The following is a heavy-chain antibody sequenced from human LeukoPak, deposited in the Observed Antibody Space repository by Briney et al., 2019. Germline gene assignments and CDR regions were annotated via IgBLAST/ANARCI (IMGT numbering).Heavy chain of an antibody. V-gene: IGHV3-23*01. D-gene: IGHD5-12*01. Sequence: GGSLRLSCAASGFTFSSYGMSWVRRAPGKGPEWVSGISGSGGNTYYADSVKGRFTISRDNSQNTLYLQMNTLRAGGTAVYYCAKVVSGYHFDYWGQGTLVTVSS. J-gene: IGHJ4*02. CDR3: AKVVSGYHFDY. CDR2: ISGSGGNT. CDR1: GFTFSSYG.